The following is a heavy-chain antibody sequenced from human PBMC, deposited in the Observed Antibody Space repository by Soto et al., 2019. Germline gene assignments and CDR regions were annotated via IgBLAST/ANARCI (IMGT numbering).Heavy chain of an antibody. J-gene: IGHJ6*02. V-gene: IGHV5-51*01. D-gene: IGHD1-26*01. CDR1: GYSFTSYW. CDR2: IYPGDSDT. Sequence: GESLKISCKGSGYSFTSYWIGWVRQMPGKGLEWMGIIYPGDSDTRYSPTFQGQVTISADKSISTAYLQWSSLKASDTAMYYCARQGWEHLLYYGMDVWGQGTTVTVSS. CDR3: ARQGWEHLLYYGMDV.